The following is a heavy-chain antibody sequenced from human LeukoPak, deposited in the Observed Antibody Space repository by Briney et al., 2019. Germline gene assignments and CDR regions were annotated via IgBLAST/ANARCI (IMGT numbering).Heavy chain of an antibody. CDR2: INPNSGGT. Sequence: VASVKVSCKASGYTFTGYYMHWVRQAPGQGREWMGWINPNSGGTNYAQKFQGRVTMTRDTSISTAYMELSSLRSEDTAVYYCATVGCSGGSCYFEWPEENWFDPWGQGTLVTVSS. CDR3: ATVGCSGGSCYFEWPEENWFDP. CDR1: GYTFTGYY. V-gene: IGHV1-2*02. D-gene: IGHD2-15*01. J-gene: IGHJ5*02.